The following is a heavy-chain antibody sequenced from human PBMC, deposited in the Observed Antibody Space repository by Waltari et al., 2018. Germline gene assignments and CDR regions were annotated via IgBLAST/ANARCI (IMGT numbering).Heavy chain of an antibody. Sequence: EVHLVESGGGLVQPGGSLRLSCAVSGFNLSDYWMTWVRQAPGEGLGWVAVISNSGVSTSYADSVKGRFTIARENSKNTVSLQMNSLRAEDTALYYCAKDVYGDYGGVDYWGRGTLVTVSS. V-gene: IGHV3-23*04. CDR3: AKDVYGDYGGVDY. J-gene: IGHJ4*02. CDR2: ISNSGVST. CDR1: GFNLSDYW. D-gene: IGHD4-17*01.